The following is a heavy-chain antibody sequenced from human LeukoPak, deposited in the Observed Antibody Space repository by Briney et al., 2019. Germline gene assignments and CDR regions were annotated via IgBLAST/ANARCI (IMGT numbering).Heavy chain of an antibody. J-gene: IGHJ4*02. CDR2: INHSGST. D-gene: IGHD3-22*01. V-gene: IGHV4-34*01. Sequence: SETLSLTCAVYGGSFSGYYWSWIRQPPGKGLEWIGEINHSGSTNYNPSLKGRVTISVDTSKNQFSLKLSSVTAADTAVYYCARSSSGYSIVDYWGQGTLVTVSS. CDR1: GGSFSGYY. CDR3: ARSSSGYSIVDY.